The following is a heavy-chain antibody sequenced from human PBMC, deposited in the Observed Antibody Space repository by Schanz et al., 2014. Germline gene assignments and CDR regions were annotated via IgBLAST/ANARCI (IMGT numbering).Heavy chain of an antibody. J-gene: IGHJ4*02. D-gene: IGHD6-13*01. CDR1: GYTFTDYG. Sequence: QVQLVQSGAEVKKPGASVKVSCKASGYTFTDYGVIWVRQAPGQGLEWMGWINPSGGSTTYAQKFQGRVTMTRDTSTSTAYMELSSLRSEDTAVYYCARDGVDAAAGGNYWGQGTLVTVSS. CDR3: ARDGVDAAAGGNY. CDR2: INPSGGST. V-gene: IGHV1-46*03.